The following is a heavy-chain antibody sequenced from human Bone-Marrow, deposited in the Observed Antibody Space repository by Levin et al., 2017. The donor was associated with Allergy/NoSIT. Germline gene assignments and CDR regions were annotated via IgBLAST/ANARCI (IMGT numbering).Heavy chain of an antibody. CDR1: GDSISSSRYY. D-gene: IGHD3-16*01. CDR3: ARLVGVRSLREEEPVGYYFDN. V-gene: IGHV4-39*01. J-gene: IGHJ4*02. Sequence: NPGGSLRLSCNVSGDSISSSRYYWGWIRQPPGKGLEWIGNVYYRGSTYYNPSLKSRVTISVDTSKNQFSLRLNSVTAADTAVYYCARLVGVRSLREEEPVGYYFDNWGQGALVTVSS. CDR2: VYYRGST.